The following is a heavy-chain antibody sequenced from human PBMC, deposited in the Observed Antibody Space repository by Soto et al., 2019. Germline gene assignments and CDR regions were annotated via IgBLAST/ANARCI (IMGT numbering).Heavy chain of an antibody. CDR1: GGSISSYY. CDR3: ARETTPMSPHYFYYGMDV. D-gene: IGHD3-9*01. CDR2: IYYSGIT. J-gene: IGHJ6*02. Sequence: SETLSLTCTVSGGSISSYYWSWIRQPPGKGLEWIGYIYYSGITNYNPSLKSRVTISVDTSKNQFSLKLSSVTAADTAVYYCARETTPMSPHYFYYGMDVWGQGTTVTVSS. V-gene: IGHV4-59*01.